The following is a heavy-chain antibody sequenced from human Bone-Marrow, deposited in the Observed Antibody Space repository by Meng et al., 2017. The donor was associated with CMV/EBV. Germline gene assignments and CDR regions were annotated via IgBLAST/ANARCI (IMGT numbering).Heavy chain of an antibody. CDR2: IYYSGST. CDR1: GGSTSSYY. V-gene: IGHV4-59*12. CDR3: ARGRGFFWSDGMDV. Sequence: SETLSLTCTVSGGSTSSYYWSWIRQPPGKGLEWIGYIYYSGSTNYNPSLKSRVTISVDTSKNQFSLKLSSVTAADTAVYYCARGRGFFWSDGMDVWGQGTTVTVSS. D-gene: IGHD3-3*01. J-gene: IGHJ6*02.